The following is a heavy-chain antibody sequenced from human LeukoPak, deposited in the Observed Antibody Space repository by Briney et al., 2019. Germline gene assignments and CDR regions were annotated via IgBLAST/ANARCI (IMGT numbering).Heavy chain of an antibody. Sequence: SETLSLTCAVYGGSFSGFYWSWIRQPPGKGLEWIGEINHSGSTYYNPSLKSRVTISVDTSKNHFSLKLSSVTAADTGVYYCARARIAAAGPYFDYWGQGTLVTISS. J-gene: IGHJ4*02. CDR3: ARARIAAAGPYFDY. CDR1: GGSFSGFY. D-gene: IGHD6-13*01. V-gene: IGHV4-34*01. CDR2: INHSGST.